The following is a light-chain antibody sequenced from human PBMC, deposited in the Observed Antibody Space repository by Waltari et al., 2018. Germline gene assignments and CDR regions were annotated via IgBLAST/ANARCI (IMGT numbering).Light chain of an antibody. V-gene: IGLV2-14*03. CDR3: TAFTTSSSWI. CDR1: ISDIGAYNH. Sequence: QSALTQPASVSGSPGQSITISCTGTISDIGAYNHVSWYQQYPGQAAKLLIFDVSDRSAGLYDLFAGSKSGNTALLTIAGLQAEEEADYYCTAFTTSSSWIFGGGTKLTVL. J-gene: IGLJ2*01. CDR2: DVS.